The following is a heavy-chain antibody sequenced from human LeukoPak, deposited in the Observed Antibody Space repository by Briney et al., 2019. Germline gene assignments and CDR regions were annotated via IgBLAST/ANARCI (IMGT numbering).Heavy chain of an antibody. Sequence: ASVKVSCKATGYTFTAYYMQWVRQAPGQGLEWMGWINPNRGTTNCAQKLQGRVTMTRDRSISTAYMELNRLRSDDTAIYYCASIAARRDLRPPVPWGQGTLVTVSS. D-gene: IGHD6-6*01. CDR2: INPNRGTT. V-gene: IGHV1-2*02. CDR3: ASIAARRDLRPPVP. J-gene: IGHJ5*02. CDR1: GYTFTAYY.